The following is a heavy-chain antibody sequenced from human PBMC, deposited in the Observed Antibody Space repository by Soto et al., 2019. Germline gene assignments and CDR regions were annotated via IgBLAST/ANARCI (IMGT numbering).Heavy chain of an antibody. Sequence: QVQLVQSGAEVKKPGSSVKVSCKASGGTFSSYTISWVRQAPGQGLEWMGRIIPILGIANYAQKFQGRVTITADKSTSTAYMELRGLRSEDTAVYYGARLYSSGWSSDDYWGQGTLVTVSS. D-gene: IGHD6-19*01. CDR2: IIPILGIA. CDR3: ARLYSSGWSSDDY. V-gene: IGHV1-69*02. J-gene: IGHJ4*02. CDR1: GGTFSSYT.